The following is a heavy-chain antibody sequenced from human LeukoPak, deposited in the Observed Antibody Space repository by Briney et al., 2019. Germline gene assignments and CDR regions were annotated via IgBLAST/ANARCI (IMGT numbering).Heavy chain of an antibody. D-gene: IGHD2-15*01. V-gene: IGHV5-51*01. CDR2: RNPADSDT. J-gene: IGHJ5*02. CDR3: ARLGEDLAVGVAGYWLVP. Sequence: GESLKISCKGSGYTFTTYWIGWVRQMPGTGLEWIGLRNPADSDTRYSPSFQGQVTISADKSISTAYLQWSSLKASDTAMYYCARLGEDLAVGVAGYWLVPWGQGTLVTVSS. CDR1: GYTFTTYW.